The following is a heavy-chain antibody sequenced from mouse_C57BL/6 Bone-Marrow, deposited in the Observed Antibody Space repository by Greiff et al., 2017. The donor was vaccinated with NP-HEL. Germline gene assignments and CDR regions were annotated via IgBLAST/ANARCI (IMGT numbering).Heavy chain of an antibody. J-gene: IGHJ3*01. CDR3: ARGDYGSSYRFAY. Sequence: QVQLQQPGAELVRPGSSVKLSCKASGYTFTSYWMDWVKQRPGQGLEWIGNIYPSDSETHYNQKFKDKATLTVDKSSSTAYMQLSSLTSEDSAVYDCARGDYGSSYRFAYWGQGTLVTVSA. D-gene: IGHD1-1*01. V-gene: IGHV1-61*01. CDR2: IYPSDSET. CDR1: GYTFTSYW.